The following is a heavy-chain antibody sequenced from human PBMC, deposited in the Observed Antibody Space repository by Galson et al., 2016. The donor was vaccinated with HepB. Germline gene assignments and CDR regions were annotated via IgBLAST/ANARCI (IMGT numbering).Heavy chain of an antibody. CDR1: GDSVSRNSAA. J-gene: IGHJ2*01. D-gene: IGHD2-8*02. CDR3: ARDPRGGTTGWYFDL. V-gene: IGHV6-1*01. CDR2: TYYRSKWSY. Sequence: CAISGDSVSRNSAAWNWIRQSPSRGLEWLGRTYYRSKWSYDYAVSVKSRITINPDTSKNQFSLQLKSVTPEDTAVYYCARDPRGGTTGWYFDLWGRGTLVTVSS.